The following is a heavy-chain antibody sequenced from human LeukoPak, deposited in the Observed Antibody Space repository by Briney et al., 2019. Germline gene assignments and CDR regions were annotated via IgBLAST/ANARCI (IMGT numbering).Heavy chain of an antibody. D-gene: IGHD6-19*01. CDR3: ARTVADYAFDI. J-gene: IGHJ3*02. CDR1: GGSISSYY. Sequence: NSSETLSLTCTVSGGSISSYYWSWIRQPPGKGLEWIAYIYYTGNIYYNPSLKSRVTMSIDTSKNQFSLKLTSVTAVDTAVYYCARTVADYAFDIWGQGTMVTVSS. V-gene: IGHV4-59*04. CDR2: IYYTGNI.